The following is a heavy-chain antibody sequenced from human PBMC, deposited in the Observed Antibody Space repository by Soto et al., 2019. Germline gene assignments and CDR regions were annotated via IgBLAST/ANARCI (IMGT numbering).Heavy chain of an antibody. D-gene: IGHD3-10*01. CDR2: IYYSGST. J-gene: IGHJ4*02. CDR1: GGSISSSSYY. Sequence: QLQLQESGPGLVKPSETLSLTCTVSGGSISSSSYYCGWIRQPPGKGLEWIGSIYYSGSTYYNPSLKSRVTISVDTYKNQFALKLSSVTAADTAMYYCARIAGSGSDYFDYWGQGTLVTVSS. CDR3: ARIAGSGSDYFDY. V-gene: IGHV4-39*01.